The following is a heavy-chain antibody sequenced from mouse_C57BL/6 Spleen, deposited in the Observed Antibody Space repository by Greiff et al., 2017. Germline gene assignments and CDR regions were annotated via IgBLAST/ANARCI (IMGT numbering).Heavy chain of an antibody. D-gene: IGHD1-1*01. CDR2: ISSGSSTI. V-gene: IGHV5-17*01. Sequence: DVKLVESGGGLVKPGRSLTLSCAASGFTFSDYGMHYVRQAPAKGQVGVAYISSGSSTIYYAATVKGRFTISSDNAKNTLFLQMTSLRSEDTAMYYCARRGSGYGGFGDGGQGTTLTVSS. J-gene: IGHJ2*01. CDR1: GFTFSDYG. CDR3: ARRGSGYGGFGD.